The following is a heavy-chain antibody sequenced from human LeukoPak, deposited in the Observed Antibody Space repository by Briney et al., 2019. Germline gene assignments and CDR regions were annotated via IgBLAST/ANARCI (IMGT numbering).Heavy chain of an antibody. CDR1: DHSFNSYI. D-gene: IGHD3-16*01. J-gene: IGHJ6*04. CDR3: ARLWEGGLRSPLYYCYYGLDA. Sequence: PGGSLRLSCVGPDHSFNSYIINSVRQAPGKGLERVSSISASSTYTYSADSVKGRFTISRDNAKKSVYLQMDSLRAGDTAVYYCARLWEGGLRSPLYYCYYGLDAWGKGTTVTVSS. CDR2: ISASSTYT. V-gene: IGHV3-21*01.